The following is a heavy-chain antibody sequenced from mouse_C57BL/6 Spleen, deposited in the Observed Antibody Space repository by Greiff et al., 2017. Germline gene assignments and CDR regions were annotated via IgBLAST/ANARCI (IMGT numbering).Heavy chain of an antibody. CDR3: ARESHYYAMDY. Sequence: VQLQQSGPGMVKPSQSLSLTCTVTGYSITSGYDWHWIRHFPGNKLEWMGYISYSGSTNYNPSLKSRISITHDTSKNHFFLKLNSVTTEDTATYYCARESHYYAMDYWGQGTSVTVSS. J-gene: IGHJ4*01. V-gene: IGHV3-1*01. CDR2: ISYSGST. CDR1: GYSITSGYD.